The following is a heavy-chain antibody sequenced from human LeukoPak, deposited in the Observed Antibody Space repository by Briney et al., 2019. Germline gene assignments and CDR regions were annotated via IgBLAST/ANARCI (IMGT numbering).Heavy chain of an antibody. V-gene: IGHV3-23*01. Sequence: PGGSLRLSCAASGFTFSSYGMSWVRQAPGKGLEWVSAISGSGGSTYYADSVKGRFTISRDNSKNTLYLQMNSLRAEDTAVYYCAKDRSTGLLFRGKNGYGGQEPLVTVSS. J-gene: IGHJ4*02. CDR1: GFTFSSYG. D-gene: IGHD3-3*01. CDR3: AKDRSTGLLFRGKNGY. CDR2: ISGSGGST.